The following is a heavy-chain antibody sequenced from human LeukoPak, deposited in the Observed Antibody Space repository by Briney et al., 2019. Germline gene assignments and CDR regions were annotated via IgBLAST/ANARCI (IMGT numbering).Heavy chain of an antibody. CDR1: GFTFDDYA. CDR3: ARALIWVRGVIFLFNWFDP. V-gene: IGHV3-9*01. Sequence: GRSLRLSCAASGFTFDDYAMHWVRQAPGKGLEWVSGISWNSGSIGYADSVKGRFTISRDNAKNTLYVQMNSLRAEDTAVYYCARALIWVRGVIFLFNWFDPWGQGTLVTVSS. D-gene: IGHD3-10*01. J-gene: IGHJ5*02. CDR2: ISWNSGSI.